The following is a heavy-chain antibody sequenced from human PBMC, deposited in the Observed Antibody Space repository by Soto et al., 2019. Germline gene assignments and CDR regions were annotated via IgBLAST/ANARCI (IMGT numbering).Heavy chain of an antibody. CDR1: GFTFNGYG. J-gene: IGHJ5*02. D-gene: IGHD2-2*01. CDR2: IWYDGRKT. CDR3: ARGHEGEYQPRWFDP. Sequence: QAQLVESGGGVVQPGRSLRLSCAASGFTFNGYGMHWVRQAPGKGLEWVAVIWYDGRKTYYADSVKGRFTASRDNSKDILYLQMNDLRVEDTAVYYCARGHEGEYQPRWFDPWGQGTLGTVSS. V-gene: IGHV3-33*01.